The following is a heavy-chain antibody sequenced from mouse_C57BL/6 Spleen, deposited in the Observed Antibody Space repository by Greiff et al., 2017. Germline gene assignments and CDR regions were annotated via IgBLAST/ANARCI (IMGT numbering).Heavy chain of an antibody. CDR1: GYTFPSYW. J-gene: IGHJ1*03. CDR2: IDPSESYT. V-gene: IGHV1-50*01. Sequence: VQLKQPGAELVKPGASVKLSCKASGYTFPSYWMQWVKQRPGQGLEWIGEIDPSESYTNYKQKFKGKATLTVDTSSSTAYMQLSSLTSEDSAVYYWARRYFDVWGTGTTVTVSS. CDR3: ARRYFDV.